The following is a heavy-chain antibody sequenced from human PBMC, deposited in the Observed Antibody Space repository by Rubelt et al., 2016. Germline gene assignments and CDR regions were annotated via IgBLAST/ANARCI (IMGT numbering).Heavy chain of an antibody. CDR2: IYYSGST. V-gene: IGHV4-39*01. CDR1: GRSISTSSYY. J-gene: IGHJ5*02. CDR3: ATTAADLYNWFDP. D-gene: IGHD6-13*01. Sequence: QLQLRESGPGLVKPSETLSLTCTVSGRSISTSSYYWGWIRHPPWTELEWIGNIYYSGSTYYNPSLKRRLTISVDTSKNQFSRKLVSGTAADTAVDYCATTAADLYNWFDPWGQGTLVTVSS.